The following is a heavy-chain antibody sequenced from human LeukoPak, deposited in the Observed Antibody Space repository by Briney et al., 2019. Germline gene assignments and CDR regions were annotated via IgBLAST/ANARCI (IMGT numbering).Heavy chain of an antibody. D-gene: IGHD3-10*01. CDR1: GGSISSGSYY. CDR2: IYSTGST. J-gene: IGHJ2*01. CDR3: AGIGWYFDL. V-gene: IGHV4-61*02. Sequence: RTSETLSLTCIVSGGSISSGSYYWSWIRQPAGKGLEWIGRIYSTGSTSYNPSLKSRVTISVDTSKNQLSLKLSSMTAADTAVYYCAGIGWYFDLWGRGTLVTVSS.